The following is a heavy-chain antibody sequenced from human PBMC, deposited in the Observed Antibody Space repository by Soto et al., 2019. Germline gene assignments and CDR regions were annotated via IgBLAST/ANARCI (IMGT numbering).Heavy chain of an antibody. CDR2: ITSSGRTT. J-gene: IGHJ6*02. CDR1: GFTFSDYY. CDR3: SRDGGLGLVQWVAPRCGVVQDV. D-gene: IGHD6-19*01. Sequence: QVQLVESGGGLVKPGGSLRLSCAASGFTFSDYYMNWIRQAPGKGLEWVSYITSSGRTTYYADCVKGRFTISRDNAKNTPSLKLNSPRAAYTAVYHSSRDGGLGLVQWVAPRCGVVQDVWGQGPT. V-gene: IGHV3-11*01.